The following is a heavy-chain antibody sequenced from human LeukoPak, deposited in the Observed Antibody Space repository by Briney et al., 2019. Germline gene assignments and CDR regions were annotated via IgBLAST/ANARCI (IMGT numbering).Heavy chain of an antibody. CDR2: IIPILGIA. V-gene: IGHV1-69*02. Sequence: ASVKVSCKASGGTFSSYTISWVRQAPGQGLEWMGRIIPILGIANYAQKFQGRVTITADKSTSTAYMELSSLRSEDTAVYYCARGGDLKGELYYWGQGTLVTVSS. J-gene: IGHJ4*02. CDR1: GGTFSSYT. CDR3: ARGGDLKGELYY. D-gene: IGHD3-16*01.